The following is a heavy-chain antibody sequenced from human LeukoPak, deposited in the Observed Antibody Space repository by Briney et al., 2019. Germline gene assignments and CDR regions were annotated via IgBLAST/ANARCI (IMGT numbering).Heavy chain of an antibody. Sequence: GGSLRLSCAASGFTFDDYAMHWVRQAPGKGLEWVSGISWNRGSIGYADSVKGRFTISRDNAKNSLYLQMNSLRAEDTAVYYCARASVVPAAKDAFDIWGQGTMVTVSS. D-gene: IGHD2-2*01. V-gene: IGHV3-9*01. CDR2: ISWNRGSI. CDR1: GFTFDDYA. CDR3: ARASVVPAAKDAFDI. J-gene: IGHJ3*02.